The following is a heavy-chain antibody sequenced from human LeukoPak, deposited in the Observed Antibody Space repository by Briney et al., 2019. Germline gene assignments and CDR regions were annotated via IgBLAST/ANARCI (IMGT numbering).Heavy chain of an antibody. D-gene: IGHD3-10*01. Sequence: GGSLRLSCAASGFPFSSYGMHWVRQAPGKGLEWVSAITCDGSNKYYTDSVKGRFTISRDNSKNTLYLQMNSLRAEDTAVYYWWKDYGAGSAVFDYWGQGTMVTVSS. CDR3: WKDYGAGSAVFDY. J-gene: IGHJ4*02. CDR1: GFPFSSYG. V-gene: IGHV3-30*18. CDR2: ITCDGSNK.